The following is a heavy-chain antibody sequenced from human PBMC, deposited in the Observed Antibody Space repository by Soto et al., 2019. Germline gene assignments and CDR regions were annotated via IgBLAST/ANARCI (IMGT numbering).Heavy chain of an antibody. CDR1: GGTFSSYA. J-gene: IGHJ4*02. CDR3: AREGSYGYGGYHFDY. V-gene: IGHV1-69*13. Sequence: ASVKVSCKASGGTFSSYAISWVRQAPGQGLEWMGGIIPIFGTANYAQKFQGRVTITADESTSTAYMELSSLRSEDTAVYYCAREGSYGYGGYHFDYWGQGTLVTVSS. D-gene: IGHD5-12*01. CDR2: IIPIFGTA.